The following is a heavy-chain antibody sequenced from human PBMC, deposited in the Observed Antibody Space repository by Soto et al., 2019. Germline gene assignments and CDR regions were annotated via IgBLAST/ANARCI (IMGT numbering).Heavy chain of an antibody. V-gene: IGHV1-69*13. J-gene: IGHJ5*02. CDR1: GGTFSSYA. CDR3: ARVSPDYYYDSSGYYTNNNWFDP. Sequence: ASVKVSCKASGGTFSSYAISWVRQAPGQGLEWMGGIIPIFGTANYAQKFQGRVTITADESTSTAYMELSSLRSEDTAVYYCARVSPDYYYDSSGYYTNNNWFDPWGQGTLVTVSS. D-gene: IGHD3-22*01. CDR2: IIPIFGTA.